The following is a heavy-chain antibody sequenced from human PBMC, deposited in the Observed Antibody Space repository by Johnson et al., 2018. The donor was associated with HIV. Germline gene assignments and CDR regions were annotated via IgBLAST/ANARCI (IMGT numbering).Heavy chain of an antibody. CDR3: ARDPSPIVGATYAFDI. CDR2: IYSGGST. Sequence: VQLVESGGGLIQPGGSLRLSCAASGFTVSSNYMSWVRQAPGKGLEWVSVIYSGGSTYYADSVKGRFTISRDNSKNTLYLQMNSLRAEDTAVYYCARDPSPIVGATYAFDIGGQGTMVTVSS. V-gene: IGHV3-53*01. D-gene: IGHD1-26*01. CDR1: GFTVSSNY. J-gene: IGHJ3*02.